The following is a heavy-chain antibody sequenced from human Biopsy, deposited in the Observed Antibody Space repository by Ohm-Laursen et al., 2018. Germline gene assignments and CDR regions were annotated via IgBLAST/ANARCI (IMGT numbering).Heavy chain of an antibody. Sequence: PTQTLTLTSSFSGFSLSARGMCVSWIRQAPGKALEWLARVDWEDYKDNSASLQTKLSISKDTSNDQVVLTVNNVDPADTATYYCARTPILIVSAGLVYRHRRHLQGMDVWGQGIAVTVS. CDR2: VDWEDYK. CDR3: ARTPILIVSAGLVYRHRRHLQGMDV. D-gene: IGHD6-13*01. CDR1: GFSLSARGMC. V-gene: IGHV2-70*11. J-gene: IGHJ6*02.